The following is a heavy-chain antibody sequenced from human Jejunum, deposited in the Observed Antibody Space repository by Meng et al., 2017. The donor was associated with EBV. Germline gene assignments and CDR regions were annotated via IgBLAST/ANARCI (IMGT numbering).Heavy chain of an antibody. CDR1: GYTFTSND. J-gene: IGHJ4*02. CDR3: ARAVGAAGSMVNFDY. Sequence: QVEVVQSEAEVKKPGAAVKVSCKASGYTFTSNDINWVRQATGQGLEWIGWMNPSSDDTGFAQKFQGRVTVTRDNSINTAYMELSSLTSDDTAVYYCARAVGAAGSMVNFDYWGQGTLVTVSS. D-gene: IGHD6-13*01. V-gene: IGHV1-8*01. CDR2: MNPSSDDT.